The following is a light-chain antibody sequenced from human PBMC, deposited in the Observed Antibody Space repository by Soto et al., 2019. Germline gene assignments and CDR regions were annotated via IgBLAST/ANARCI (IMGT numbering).Light chain of an antibody. CDR1: SSDVGAYDY. J-gene: IGLJ3*02. CDR2: EVR. CDR3: TSYTTSTTPV. V-gene: IGLV2-14*01. Sequence: QSALTQPASVSGSPGQSITISCTGNSSDVGAYDYVSWYQHHPGKAPTLMIFEVRNRPSGVSHRSSGSKSGNTASLTISGLQADDEADYYCTSYTTSTTPVFGGGTKLTVL.